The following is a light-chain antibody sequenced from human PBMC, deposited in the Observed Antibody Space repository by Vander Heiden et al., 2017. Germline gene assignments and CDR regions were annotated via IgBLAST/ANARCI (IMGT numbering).Light chain of an antibody. V-gene: IGKV1-33*01. CDR3: QQYDNLPFT. J-gene: IGKJ3*01. CDR1: QDISNY. CDR2: DAS. Sequence: DIQMTQSPSSLSASVGDRVTITCQASQDISNYLNWYQQKPGKAPKLLIYDASNLETGVPSRFSGSGSGTDFTFTISSLQPEDIATYYCQQYDNLPFTFGHGTKVDIK.